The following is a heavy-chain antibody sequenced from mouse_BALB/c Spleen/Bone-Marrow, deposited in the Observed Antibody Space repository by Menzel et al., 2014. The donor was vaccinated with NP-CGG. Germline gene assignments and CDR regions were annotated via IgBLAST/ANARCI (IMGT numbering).Heavy chain of an antibody. CDR3: ATIYYGNSYAMDY. CDR2: ISNLAYSI. J-gene: IGHJ4*01. V-gene: IGHV5-15*02. Sequence: EVKLVESGGGLVQPGGSRKLSCAASGFTFXDYGMAWVRQAPGKGPEWVAFISNLAYSIYYADTVTGRFTISRENAKNTLYLEMSSLRSEDTAMYYCATIYYGNSYAMDYWGQGTSVTVSS. CDR1: GFTFXDYG. D-gene: IGHD2-1*01.